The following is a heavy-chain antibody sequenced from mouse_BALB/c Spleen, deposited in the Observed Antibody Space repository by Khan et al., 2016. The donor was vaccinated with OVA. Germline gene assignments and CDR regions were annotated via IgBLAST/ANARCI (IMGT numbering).Heavy chain of an antibody. CDR3: ANHGSSSAWLTY. Sequence: QIQLVQSGAELAKPGASVKMSCKASGYTFTSYWMHWVKQRPGQGLEWIGYINPSTGYTEYNQRFKDKATLTADKSSSTAYMQLSSLTSEESAVXYCANHGSSSAWLTYWGPVTLVTVSA. J-gene: IGHJ3*01. CDR2: INPSTGYT. CDR1: GYTFTSYW. D-gene: IGHD1-1*01. V-gene: IGHV1-7*01.